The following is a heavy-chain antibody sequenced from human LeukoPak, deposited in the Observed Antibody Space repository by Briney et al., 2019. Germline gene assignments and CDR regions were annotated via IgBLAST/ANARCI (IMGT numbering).Heavy chain of an antibody. J-gene: IGHJ4*02. CDR3: FLVLYYYDLIY. CDR1: GCTFTSYA. V-gene: IGHV1-69*06. Sequence: AVKVSCKASGCTFTSYAFSWVRQPPGQGLEWMGVIIPIFGTAIYEQAFQGRVTITADKATSKASMDLSSQSSEDAAAYDCFLVLYYYDLIYSGQGALVTLSS. D-gene: IGHD3-22*01. CDR2: IIPIFGTA.